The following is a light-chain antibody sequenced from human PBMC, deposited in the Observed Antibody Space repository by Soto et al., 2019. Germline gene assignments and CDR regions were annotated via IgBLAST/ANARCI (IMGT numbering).Light chain of an antibody. J-gene: IGLJ2*01. CDR2: EVN. Sequence: QSALTQPPSASGSPGQSVTISCTGTSSDVGGFNYVSWYQQHPGKAPKLMIFEVNKRPSGVPDRFSGSKSGNTASLTVSGLQAEDEADYYCSSYTDTTTVVFGGGTKLTVL. CDR1: SSDVGGFNY. CDR3: SSYTDTTTVV. V-gene: IGLV2-8*01.